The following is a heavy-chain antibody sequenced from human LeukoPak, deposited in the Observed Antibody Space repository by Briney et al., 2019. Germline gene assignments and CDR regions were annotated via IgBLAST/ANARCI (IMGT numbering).Heavy chain of an antibody. D-gene: IGHD6-6*01. V-gene: IGHV3-23*01. CDR1: GFIFSIYA. J-gene: IGHJ4*02. Sequence: GGSLRLSCAASGFIFSIYAMSWVRQAPGKGLEWVSGISGSGGSTYYADSVKGRFIISRDNSKNTLYLQMNSLRAEDTAAYYCARGLSGYSSSLGYWGQGTPVTVSS. CDR2: ISGSGGST. CDR3: ARGLSGYSSSLGY.